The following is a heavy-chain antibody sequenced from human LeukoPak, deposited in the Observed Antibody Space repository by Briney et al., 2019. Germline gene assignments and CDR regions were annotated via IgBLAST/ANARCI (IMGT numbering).Heavy chain of an antibody. CDR2: IIPIFGTA. CDR1: GGTFSSYA. Sequence: ASVKVSCKASGGTFSSYAISWVQQAPGQGLEWMGGIIPIFGTANYAQKFQGRVTITTDESTSTAYMELSSLRSEDTAVYYYARSPLSSSAFDIWGQGTMVTVSS. CDR3: ARSPLSSSAFDI. J-gene: IGHJ3*02. V-gene: IGHV1-69*05. D-gene: IGHD2/OR15-2a*01.